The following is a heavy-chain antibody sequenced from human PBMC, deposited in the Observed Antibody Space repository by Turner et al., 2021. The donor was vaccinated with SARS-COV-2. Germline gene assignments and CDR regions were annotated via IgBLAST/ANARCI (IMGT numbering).Heavy chain of an antibody. CDR3: ARDGGDPPRYFQH. J-gene: IGHJ1*01. V-gene: IGHV4-39*02. Sequence: QLLLLESVPGLVKPSETLSLPCTVSGGSISSSSYYWGWIRQPPGKGLEWIGSIYYSGSTYYNPSLKSRVTISVDTSKNQFSLKPSSVTAADTAVYYCARDGGDPPRYFQHWGQGTLVTVSS. D-gene: IGHD2-21*02. CDR1: GGSISSSSYY. CDR2: IYYSGST.